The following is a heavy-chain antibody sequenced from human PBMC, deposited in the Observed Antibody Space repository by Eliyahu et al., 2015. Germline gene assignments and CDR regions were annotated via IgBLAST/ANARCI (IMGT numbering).Heavy chain of an antibody. CDR1: GYIFSDYY. Sequence: QVQLVQSGTEXKKPGASVKXSCKASGYIFSDYYMHWVRQAPGQGLVWMGRINPKSGDTDYAQQFQGRVTMTRDTSNNTAYMGLSRLKSDDTAVYYCARVHLGGVDYWGQGALVTVSS. CDR2: INPKSGDT. CDR3: ARVHLGGVDY. V-gene: IGHV1-2*06. D-gene: IGHD3-10*01. J-gene: IGHJ4*02.